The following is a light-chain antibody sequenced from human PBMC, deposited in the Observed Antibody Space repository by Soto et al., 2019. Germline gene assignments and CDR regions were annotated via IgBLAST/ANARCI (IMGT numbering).Light chain of an antibody. J-gene: IGLJ1*01. Sequence: QSVLTQPPSASGSPGQSVTISCTGTKNDIGLYDFVSWYQHHPGKAPRLIIYEVVQRPSGVPDRFSGSKSGNTASLTVSGLQAADEADYFGKAYDGSNTDVFGSGTKVTVL. CDR1: KNDIGLYDF. V-gene: IGLV2-8*01. CDR3: KAYDGSNTDV. CDR2: EVV.